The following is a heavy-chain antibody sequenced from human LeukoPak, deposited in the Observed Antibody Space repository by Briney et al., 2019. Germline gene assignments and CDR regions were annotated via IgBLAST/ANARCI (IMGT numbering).Heavy chain of an antibody. Sequence: GRSLRLSCAASGFTFSSYSMHWVRQAPGKGLEWVAVISYDGSNKYYADSVKGRFTISRDNSKNTLYLQMNSLRAEDTAVYYCAKDPKSLTVATRGPLDYWGQGTLVTVSS. CDR3: AKDPKSLTVATRGPLDY. CDR1: GFTFSSYS. V-gene: IGHV3-30*18. CDR2: ISYDGSNK. J-gene: IGHJ4*02. D-gene: IGHD6-19*01.